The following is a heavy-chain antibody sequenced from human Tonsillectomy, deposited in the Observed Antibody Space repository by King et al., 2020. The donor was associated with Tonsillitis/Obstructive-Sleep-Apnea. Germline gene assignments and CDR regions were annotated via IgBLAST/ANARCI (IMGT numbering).Heavy chain of an antibody. V-gene: IGHV3-23*04. Sequence: VQLVESGGGLVQPGGSLRLSCAASGFTFSSYAMSWVRQAPGKGLEWVSAISGSGGSTYYADSVKGRFTISRDNSKNTLYLQMNSLRAEDTAVYYCAKGXQXDXXDSXGYYXGXXXXXGTLVTVSS. J-gene: IGHJ4*02. CDR3: AKGXQXDXXDSXGYYXGXX. CDR1: GFTFSSYA. CDR2: ISGSGGST. D-gene: IGHD3-22*01.